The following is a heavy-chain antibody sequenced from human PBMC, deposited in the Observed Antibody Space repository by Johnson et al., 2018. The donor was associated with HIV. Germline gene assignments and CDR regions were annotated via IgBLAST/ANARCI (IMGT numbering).Heavy chain of an antibody. CDR2: ISSNGGST. Sequence: VQLVESGGGLVQPGGSLRLSCAASGFTFSSYAMHWVRQAPGKGLEYVSAISSNGGSTYYANSVKGRFTISRDNAKNTLYLQMNSLRAEDTAVYYCARDSGSGWGGDAFDFWGQGTTVTVSS. D-gene: IGHD6-19*01. CDR1: GFTFSSYA. CDR3: ARDSGSGWGGDAFDF. V-gene: IGHV3-64*01. J-gene: IGHJ3*01.